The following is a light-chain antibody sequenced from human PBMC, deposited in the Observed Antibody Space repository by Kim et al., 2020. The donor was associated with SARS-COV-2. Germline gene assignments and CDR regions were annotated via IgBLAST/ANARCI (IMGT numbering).Light chain of an antibody. CDR2: GAS. V-gene: IGKV3-20*01. CDR1: QSVGNNC. CDR3: QHYGSSPFT. Sequence: PGERATPCCRGSQSVGNNCLAWYQQRPGQAPRLLIYGASSRATGIPDRFSGSGSGTDFTLTISRLEPEDFAVYYCQHYGSSPFTFGPGTKVDIK. J-gene: IGKJ3*01.